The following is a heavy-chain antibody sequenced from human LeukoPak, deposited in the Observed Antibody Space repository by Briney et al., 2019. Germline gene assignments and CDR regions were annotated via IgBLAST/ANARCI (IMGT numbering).Heavy chain of an antibody. D-gene: IGHD1-1*01. CDR1: GGSIRGYY. V-gene: IGHV4-59*08. CDR3: ARGYNWNDQNWFDP. Sequence: PSETLSLTCNVSGGSIRGYYWSWIRQPPGKGLEWIGYIYSSGSTNYNPSLKSRVTMSVDTSKNQFSLKVSSVTAADTAVYYCARGYNWNDQNWFDPWGQGTLVTVSS. CDR2: IYSSGST. J-gene: IGHJ5*02.